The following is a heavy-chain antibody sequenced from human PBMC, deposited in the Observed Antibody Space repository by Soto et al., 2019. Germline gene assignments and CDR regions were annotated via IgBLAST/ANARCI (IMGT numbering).Heavy chain of an antibody. Sequence: SGPTLVNPTETLTLTCTVSGFSLSNARMGVSWIRQPPGKALEWLAHIFSNDEKSYSTSLKSRLTISKDTSKSQVVLTMTNMDPVDTATYYCARCPVTIFGVVNPGAYHYGMDVWGQGTTVTVSS. CDR1: GFSLSNARMG. CDR2: IFSNDEK. D-gene: IGHD3-3*01. CDR3: ARCPVTIFGVVNPGAYHYGMDV. J-gene: IGHJ6*02. V-gene: IGHV2-26*01.